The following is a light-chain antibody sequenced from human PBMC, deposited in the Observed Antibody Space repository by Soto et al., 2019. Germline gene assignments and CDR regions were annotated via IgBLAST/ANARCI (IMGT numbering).Light chain of an antibody. CDR1: SSDVGSYDY. Sequence: QSALTQPASVSASPGQSITMSCTGTSSDVGSYDYVSWYQHHPGKAPKLMIYEVSNRPSGVSNRFSGSKSANTASLIISGLQAEDEADYYCCSYAGNTLVVFGGGTKLTVL. CDR3: CSYAGNTLVV. V-gene: IGLV2-14*01. CDR2: EVS. J-gene: IGLJ2*01.